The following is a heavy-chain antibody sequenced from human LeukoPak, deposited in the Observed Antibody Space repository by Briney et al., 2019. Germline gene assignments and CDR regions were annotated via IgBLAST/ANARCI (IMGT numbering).Heavy chain of an antibody. CDR2: IYGGGST. Sequence: GGSLRLSFAASGFTVSSNYMSWVRQPPGRGLEWVSVIYGGGSTYYADSVKGRFTISRDNSKNTLYLQMNSLRAEDTAVYYCARAESGYSYGYIYYYGIDVWGQGTTVTVSS. CDR3: ARAESGYSYGYIYYYGIDV. V-gene: IGHV3-53*01. CDR1: GFTVSSNY. D-gene: IGHD5-18*01. J-gene: IGHJ6*02.